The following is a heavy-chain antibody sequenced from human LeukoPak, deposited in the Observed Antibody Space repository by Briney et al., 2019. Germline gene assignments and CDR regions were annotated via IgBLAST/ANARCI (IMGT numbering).Heavy chain of an antibody. Sequence: GASVKVSCKASGGTFSSYAISWVRQATGQGLEWMGWMNPNSGNTGYAQKFQGRVTMTRNTSISTAYMELSSLRSEDTAVYYCARGRVGDRLLWDYWGQGTLVTVSS. CDR3: ARGRVGDRLLWDY. CDR1: GGTFSSYA. CDR2: MNPNSGNT. J-gene: IGHJ4*02. V-gene: IGHV1-8*02. D-gene: IGHD2-21*02.